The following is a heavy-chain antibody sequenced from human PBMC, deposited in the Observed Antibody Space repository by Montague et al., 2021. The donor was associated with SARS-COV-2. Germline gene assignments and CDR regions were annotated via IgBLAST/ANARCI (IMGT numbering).Heavy chain of an antibody. CDR3: ARVHIVVVTAMRYFDL. CDR1: GASISSGGYY. Sequence: TLSLTCTVSGASISSGGYYWSWIRQHPGKGLEWIGYIYYSGSTYYNPSLKSRVTISVDTSKNQFSLKLSSVTAADTAVYYCARVHIVVVTAMRYFDLWGRGTLVTVSS. J-gene: IGHJ2*01. CDR2: IYYSGST. D-gene: IGHD2-21*02. V-gene: IGHV4-31*03.